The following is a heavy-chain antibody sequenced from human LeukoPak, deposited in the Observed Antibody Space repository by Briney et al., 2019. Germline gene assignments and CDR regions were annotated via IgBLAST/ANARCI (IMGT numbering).Heavy chain of an antibody. V-gene: IGHV1-69*13. CDR3: ASRKGGGYSDSLDY. J-gene: IGHJ4*02. CDR2: IIPNFGAP. CDR1: GRTFSSFV. D-gene: IGHD3-16*01. Sequence: GASVKVSCKASGRTFSSFVISWVRQAPGQGLEYLGGIIPNFGAPNYVQKFQGRVTITADESTSAAYLELSSLRFEDSAIYYCASRKGGGYSDSLDYWGQGTLVTVSS.